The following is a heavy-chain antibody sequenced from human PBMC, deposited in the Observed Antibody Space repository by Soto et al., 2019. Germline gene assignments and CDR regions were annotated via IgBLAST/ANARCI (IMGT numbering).Heavy chain of an antibody. CDR1: GGTFSSYA. V-gene: IGHV1-69*01. CDR3: ARGSNYYDSSGYTVGAHYYYYYGMDV. J-gene: IGHJ6*02. D-gene: IGHD3-22*01. Sequence: QVQLVQSGAEVKKPGSSVKVSCKASGGTFSSYAISWVRQAPGQGLEWMGGIIPIFGTANYAQKFQGRVTPTADEYTSTAYMELSRLRSEDRAVYYCARGSNYYDSSGYTVGAHYYYYYGMDVWGQGTTVTVSS. CDR2: IIPIFGTA.